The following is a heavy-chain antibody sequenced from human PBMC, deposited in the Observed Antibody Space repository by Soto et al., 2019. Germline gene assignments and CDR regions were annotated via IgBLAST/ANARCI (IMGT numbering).Heavy chain of an antibody. D-gene: IGHD3-3*01. CDR1: GDSVSSNSAA. Sequence: SQTLSLTCAISGDSVSSNSAAWNWIRQSPSRGLEWLGRTYYRSKWYNDYAVSVKSRITINPDTSKNQFSLQLNSATPEDTAVYYCARSGLRFLEWSFDIWGQGTMVTVSS. J-gene: IGHJ3*02. V-gene: IGHV6-1*01. CDR3: ARSGLRFLEWSFDI. CDR2: TYYRSKWYN.